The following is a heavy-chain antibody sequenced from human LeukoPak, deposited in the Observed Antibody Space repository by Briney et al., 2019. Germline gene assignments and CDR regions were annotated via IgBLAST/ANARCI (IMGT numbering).Heavy chain of an antibody. J-gene: IGHJ4*02. CDR3: VVGLTTVTPFGY. V-gene: IGHV3-23*01. Sequence: GGSLRLSCAASGFTFSSYAMSWVRQAPGKGLEWVSAISGSGGSTYYADSVRGRFTISRDNSKNTPYLQMNSLRAEDTAVYYCVVGLTTVTPFGYWGQGTLVTVSS. CDR1: GFTFSSYA. CDR2: ISGSGGST. D-gene: IGHD4-17*01.